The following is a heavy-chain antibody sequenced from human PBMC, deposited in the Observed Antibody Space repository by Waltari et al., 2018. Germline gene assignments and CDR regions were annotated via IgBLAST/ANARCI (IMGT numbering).Heavy chain of an antibody. V-gene: IGHV3-30-3*01. CDR3: ARDPGDY. CDR2: ISYDGSNK. J-gene: IGHJ4*02. Sequence: QVQLVESGGGVVQPGRSLRLSCAASGVTFSSYAMHWVPQAPGKGLEWVAVISYDGSNKYYADSVKGRFTISRDNSKNTLYLQMNSLRAEDTAVYYCARDPGDYWGQGTLVTVSS. CDR1: GVTFSSYA.